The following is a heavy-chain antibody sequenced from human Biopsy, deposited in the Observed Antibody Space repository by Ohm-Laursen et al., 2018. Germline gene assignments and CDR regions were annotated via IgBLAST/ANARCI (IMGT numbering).Heavy chain of an antibody. V-gene: IGHV4-59*01. CDR2: VYNGGIT. Sequence: GTLSLTCSVSGGSIISYYWTWIRQPPGKGLEWIGHVYNGGITNYNPSLKSRVTISKDTSKNQLSLQVNSVTAADTAVYYCARTPRDSFWSGSYKRGLWFDPWGRGTLVIVSS. D-gene: IGHD3-3*01. CDR1: GGSIISYY. J-gene: IGHJ5*02. CDR3: ARTPRDSFWSGSYKRGLWFDP.